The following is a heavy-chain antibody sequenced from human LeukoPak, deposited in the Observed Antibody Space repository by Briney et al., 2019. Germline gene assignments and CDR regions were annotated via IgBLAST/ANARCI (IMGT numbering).Heavy chain of an antibody. CDR3: ATSPRVVPAAVHLDY. D-gene: IGHD2-2*01. Sequence: PGGSLRLSCAAAGFTFSSYAMSWVRQAPGKGLEWVSAISGSGGSTYSADSVKGRFTISRDNSKNTLYLQMNSRRAEDTAVYYCATSPRVVPAAVHLDYWGQGTLVTVPS. J-gene: IGHJ4*02. CDR1: GFTFSSYA. V-gene: IGHV3-23*01. CDR2: ISGSGGST.